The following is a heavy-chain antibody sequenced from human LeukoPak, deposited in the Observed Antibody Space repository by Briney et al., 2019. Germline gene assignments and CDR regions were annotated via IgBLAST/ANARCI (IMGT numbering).Heavy chain of an antibody. CDR3: ARVGSGSYQGDWFDP. J-gene: IGHJ5*02. CDR2: INPSGGST. V-gene: IGHV1-46*01. Sequence: ASVKVSCKASGYTFTSYYMHWVRQAPGQGLEWMGIINPSGGSTGYPQNFQGRVTMTSDMSTSTAYMELSSLRSEDTAVYYCARVGSGSYQGDWFDPWGQGTLVTVSS. D-gene: IGHD1-26*01. CDR1: GYTFTSYY.